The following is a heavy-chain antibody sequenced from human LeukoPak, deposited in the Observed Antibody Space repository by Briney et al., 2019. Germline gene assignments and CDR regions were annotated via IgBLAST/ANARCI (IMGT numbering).Heavy chain of an antibody. CDR1: GSSISSYY. V-gene: IGHV4-59*01. CDR2: IDYSGST. Sequence: PSETLSLTCTVSGSSISSYYWSWIRQPPGKGLEWSGYIDYSGSTNYNPSLKSRVTISVDTSKNQFSLKLSSVTAADTAVYYCARRHVEYSSSSDPYYFDYWGQGTLVTVSS. D-gene: IGHD6-6*01. J-gene: IGHJ4*02. CDR3: ARRHVEYSSSSDPYYFDY.